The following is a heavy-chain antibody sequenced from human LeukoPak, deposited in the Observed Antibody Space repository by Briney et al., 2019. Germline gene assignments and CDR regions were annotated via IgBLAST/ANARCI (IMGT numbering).Heavy chain of an antibody. CDR1: GFTFSPYE. V-gene: IGHV3-48*03. J-gene: IGHJ4*02. Sequence: PGGSLRLSCAASGFTFSPYEMNWVRQAPGKGLEWISYISSSGTTMYYADSVKGRFTISRDNAKNSLYLQMNSLRVEDTAVYYCARTYSSSWYDRYFDYWGQGTLVTVSS. CDR2: ISSSGTTM. D-gene: IGHD6-13*01. CDR3: ARTYSSSWYDRYFDY.